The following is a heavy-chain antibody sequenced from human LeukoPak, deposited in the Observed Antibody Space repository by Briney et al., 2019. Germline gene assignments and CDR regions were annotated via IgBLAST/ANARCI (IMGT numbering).Heavy chain of an antibody. D-gene: IGHD5-24*01. CDR3: ARGYGWLRH. CDR1: GGSFSGYY. Sequence: PSETLSLTCAVYGGSFSGYYWSWIRQPPGKGLEWIGEINHSGSTNYNPSLKSRVTISVDTSKNQFSLKLSSVTAADTAVYFCARGYGWLRHWGQGTLVTVSS. V-gene: IGHV4-34*01. J-gene: IGHJ4*02. CDR2: INHSGST.